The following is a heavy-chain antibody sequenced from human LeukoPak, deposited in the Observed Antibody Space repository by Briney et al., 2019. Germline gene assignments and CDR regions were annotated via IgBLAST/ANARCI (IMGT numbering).Heavy chain of an antibody. V-gene: IGHV3-7*01. CDR2: INQDESAK. J-gene: IGHJ3*02. CDR3: AKDRFTMVRGVIPAFDI. D-gene: IGHD3-10*01. CDR1: GFTFSSYW. Sequence: GGSLRLSCAASGFTFSSYWMHWVRQAPGKGLEWVASINQDESAKRYVDSVKGRFTISRDNTKNSLYLQMNSLRADDTAVYYCAKDRFTMVRGVIPAFDIWGQGTMVTVSS.